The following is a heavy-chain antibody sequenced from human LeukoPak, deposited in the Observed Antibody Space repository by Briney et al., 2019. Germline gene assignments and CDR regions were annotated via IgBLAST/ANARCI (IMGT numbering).Heavy chain of an antibody. CDR2: IYYSGST. J-gene: IGHJ4*02. CDR1: GGSISSSSYY. CDR3: AREYIAVAGTLDY. D-gene: IGHD6-19*01. V-gene: IGHV4-39*07. Sequence: SETLSLTCTASGGSISSSSYYWGWIRQPPGKGLEWIGSIYYSGSTYYNPSLKSRVTISVDTSKNQFSLKLSSVTAADTAVYYCAREYIAVAGTLDYWGQGTLVTVSS.